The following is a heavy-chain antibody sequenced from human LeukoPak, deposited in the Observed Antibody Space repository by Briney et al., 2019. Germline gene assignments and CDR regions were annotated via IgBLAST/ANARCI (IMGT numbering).Heavy chain of an antibody. D-gene: IGHD3-10*01. V-gene: IGHV3-30*18. Sequence: PGGSLRLSCAASGFTFSSYGMHWVRQAPGKGLEWVAVISYDGSNKYYADSVKGRFTLSRDNSKNSLYLQMNSLRTEDTALYYCAKAWFGERSGGGFDYWGQGTLVTVSS. J-gene: IGHJ4*02. CDR2: ISYDGSNK. CDR1: GFTFSSYG. CDR3: AKAWFGERSGGGFDY.